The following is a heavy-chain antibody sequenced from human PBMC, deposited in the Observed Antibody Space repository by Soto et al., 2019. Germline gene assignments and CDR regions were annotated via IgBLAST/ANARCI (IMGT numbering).Heavy chain of an antibody. V-gene: IGHV4-61*01. CDR2: VYFSGST. J-gene: IGHJ4*02. CDR1: GASVSSGRYY. CDR3: ARDLGGYLDY. D-gene: IGHD3-16*01. Sequence: QVQLQESGPGLVKPSETLSLTCTVSGASVSSGRYYWSWIRQPPGKGLEWIGYVYFSGSTNYNPSLKSRVTISLDTSTNQFSLNLGSVTAADTAVYYCARDLGGYLDYLGQGTLVTVSS.